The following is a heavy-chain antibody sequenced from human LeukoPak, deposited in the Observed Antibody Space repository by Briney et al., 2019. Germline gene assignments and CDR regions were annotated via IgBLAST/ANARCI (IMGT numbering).Heavy chain of an antibody. V-gene: IGHV3-74*03. J-gene: IGHJ5*01. CDR1: GFTFSGKW. CDR3: ARSDWLDS. CDR2: IKGDGNST. Sequence: GGSLRLSCAASGFTFSGKWMHWVRQAPGKGLVWVSRIKGDGNSTTYADSVKGRFTISRDNVKNTLHLQMDSLRAEDTAVYYCARSDWLDSWGQGTLVIVSS.